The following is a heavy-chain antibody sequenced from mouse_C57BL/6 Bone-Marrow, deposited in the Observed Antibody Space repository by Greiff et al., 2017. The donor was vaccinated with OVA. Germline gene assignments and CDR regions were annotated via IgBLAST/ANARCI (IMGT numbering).Heavy chain of an antibody. J-gene: IGHJ2*01. CDR3: ARRGITTVEGYYFDY. Sequence: EVKLVESVAELVRPGASVKLSCTASGFNIKNTYMHWVKQRPEQGLEWIGRIDPANGNTKYAPKFQGKATITADTSSNTAYLQLSSLTSEDTAIYYCARRGITTVEGYYFDYWGQGTTLTVSS. D-gene: IGHD1-1*01. CDR2: IDPANGNT. CDR1: GFNIKNTY. V-gene: IGHV14-3*01.